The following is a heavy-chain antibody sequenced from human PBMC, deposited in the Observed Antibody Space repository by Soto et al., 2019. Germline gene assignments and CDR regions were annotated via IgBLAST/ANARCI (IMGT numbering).Heavy chain of an antibody. CDR2: ISYDGSNK. D-gene: IGHD5-12*01. V-gene: IGHV3-30-3*01. CDR3: ARDQVGWLHLDWYFDL. J-gene: IGHJ2*01. Sequence: QVQLVESGGGVVQPGRSLRLSCAASGFTFSSYAMHWVRQAPGKGLEWVAVISYDGSNKYYADSVKGRFTISRDNSKNTLYLQMNSLRAEDTAVYYCARDQVGWLHLDWYFDLWGRGTLVTVSS. CDR1: GFTFSSYA.